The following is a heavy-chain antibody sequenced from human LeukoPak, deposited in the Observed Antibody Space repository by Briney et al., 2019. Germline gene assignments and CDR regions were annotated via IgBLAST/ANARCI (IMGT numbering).Heavy chain of an antibody. J-gene: IGHJ5*02. CDR3: VKDGYCSSASCYAGHWFDA. V-gene: IGHV3-30*02. CDR2: IRFDESDK. D-gene: IGHD2-2*03. Sequence: PGGSLRLSCIASGFTFSNYGMHWLRQAPGKGLDWVAFIRFDESDKYYADSVKGRFTISRDNSKNTVYLQMNSLRSEDTAVYYCVKDGYCSSASCYAGHWFDAWGQGTLVTVSS. CDR1: GFTFSNYG.